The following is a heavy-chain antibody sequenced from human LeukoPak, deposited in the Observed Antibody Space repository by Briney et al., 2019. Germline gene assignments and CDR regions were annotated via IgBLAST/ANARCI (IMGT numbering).Heavy chain of an antibody. CDR3: ARLHRSGYYLGYGMDV. Sequence: SGTLSLTCTVSGGSISSYYWSWIRQPAGKGLEWIGRIYTSGSTNYNPSLKSRVTMSVDTSKNQFSLKLSSVTAADTAVYYCARLHRSGYYLGYGMDVWGQGTTVTVSS. CDR1: GGSISSYY. CDR2: IYTSGST. D-gene: IGHD3-22*01. V-gene: IGHV4-4*07. J-gene: IGHJ6*02.